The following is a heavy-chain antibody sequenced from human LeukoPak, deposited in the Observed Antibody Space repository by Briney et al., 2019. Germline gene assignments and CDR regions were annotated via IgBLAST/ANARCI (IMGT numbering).Heavy chain of an antibody. Sequence: GGSLRLSCAASGFTVSSKYINWVRQAPGKGLEWVSLIYGNTSADYADSVKGRFTISRDSSMNTVYLQMNSLRAEDTAIYYCARLNFGDDYWGQGTLVAVSS. D-gene: IGHD4-17*01. CDR2: IYGNTSA. J-gene: IGHJ4*02. CDR1: GFTVSSKY. V-gene: IGHV3-66*01. CDR3: ARLNFGDDY.